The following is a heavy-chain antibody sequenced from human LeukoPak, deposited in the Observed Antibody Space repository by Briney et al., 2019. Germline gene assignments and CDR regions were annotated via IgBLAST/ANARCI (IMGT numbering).Heavy chain of an antibody. D-gene: IGHD3-10*01. CDR2: TYYRSKWYN. J-gene: IGHJ3*02. V-gene: IGHV6-1*01. CDR3: ARERMVRGVIIRFAFDI. CDR1: GDSVSSNSAA. Sequence: SQTLSLTCAISGDSVSSNSAAWNWIRQSPSGGLEWLGRTYYRSKWYNDYAVSVKSRITINPDTSKNQFSLQLNSVTPEDTAVYYCARERMVRGVIIRFAFDIWGQGTMVTVSS.